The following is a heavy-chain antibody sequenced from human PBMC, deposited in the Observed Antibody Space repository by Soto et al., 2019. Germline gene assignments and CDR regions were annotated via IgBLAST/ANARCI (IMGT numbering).Heavy chain of an antibody. Sequence: QVQLVQSGAEVKKPGSSVKVSCKASGGTFSSYAISWVRQAPGQGLEWMGGIIPIFGTANYARKFQGRVTITADESTSTAYMELSSLISEDTAVYYCARDPNSGYDWDYYYYYGMDVWGQGTTVTVSS. D-gene: IGHD5-12*01. V-gene: IGHV1-69*01. CDR3: ARDPNSGYDWDYYYYYGMDV. CDR2: IIPIFGTA. J-gene: IGHJ6*02. CDR1: GGTFSSYA.